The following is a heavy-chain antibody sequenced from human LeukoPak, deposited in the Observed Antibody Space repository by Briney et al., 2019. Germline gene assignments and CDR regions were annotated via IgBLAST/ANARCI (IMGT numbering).Heavy chain of an antibody. Sequence: GGSLRLSCAVSGLTFSYAWMTWVRQAPGKGLEGVGRIKSKADGGTADYAAPVKGRSTISRDDSKNTLYLQMNSLKSEDTAVYYCTTANNGSYFDWGQGTLVTVSS. CDR2: IKSKADGGTA. CDR3: TTANNGSYFD. D-gene: IGHD1-26*01. V-gene: IGHV3-15*01. J-gene: IGHJ4*02. CDR1: GLTFSYAW.